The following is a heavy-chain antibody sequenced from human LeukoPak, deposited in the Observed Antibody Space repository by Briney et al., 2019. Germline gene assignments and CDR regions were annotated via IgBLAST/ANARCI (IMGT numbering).Heavy chain of an antibody. D-gene: IGHD3-10*01. Sequence: SETLSLTCTVSGGSISSYYRSWIRQPAGKGLEWIGRIYTSGSTNYNPSLKSRVTISVDTSKNQFSLKLSSVTAADTAVYYCARDESLTMVRGVTIPGAFDIWGQGTMVTVSS. CDR3: ARDESLTMVRGVTIPGAFDI. CDR2: IYTSGST. V-gene: IGHV4-4*07. J-gene: IGHJ3*02. CDR1: GGSISSYY.